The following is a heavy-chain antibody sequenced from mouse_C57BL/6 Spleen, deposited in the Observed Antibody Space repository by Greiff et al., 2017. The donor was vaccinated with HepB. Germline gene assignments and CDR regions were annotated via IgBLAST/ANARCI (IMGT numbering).Heavy chain of an antibody. Sequence: VQHQQSGAELVRPGASVTLSCKASGYTFTDYEMHWVKQTPVHGLEWIGAIDPETGGTAYNQKFKGKAILTADKSSSTAYMELRSLTSEDSAVYYCTTDYYGSSYFDYWGQGTTLTVSS. CDR3: TTDYYGSSYFDY. CDR2: IDPETGGT. J-gene: IGHJ2*01. D-gene: IGHD1-1*01. V-gene: IGHV1-15*01. CDR1: GYTFTDYE.